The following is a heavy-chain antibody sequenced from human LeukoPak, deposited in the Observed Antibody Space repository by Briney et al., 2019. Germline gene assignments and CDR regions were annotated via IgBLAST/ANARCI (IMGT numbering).Heavy chain of an antibody. CDR3: AREGIQLWFGGVGDWFDP. J-gene: IGHJ5*02. D-gene: IGHD5-18*01. CDR2: ISYDGSNK. V-gene: IGHV3-30-3*01. Sequence: GGSLRRSCAASGFTFSSYWMRWVRQAPGKGLEWVAIISYDGSNKYYADSVKGRFTISRDNSKNTLYLQMNSLRAEDTAVYYCAREGIQLWFGGVGDWFDPWGQGTLVTVSS. CDR1: GFTFSSYW.